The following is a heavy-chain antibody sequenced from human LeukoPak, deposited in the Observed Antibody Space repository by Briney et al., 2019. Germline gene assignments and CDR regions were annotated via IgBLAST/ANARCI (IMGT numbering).Heavy chain of an antibody. CDR3: AKASVVVVVAAYDY. Sequence: GGSLRLSCAASGFTFSSYAMSWVRQAPGKGLEWVSAISGSGGSTYYADSVKGRFTISRDNSKNTLYLQMNSLRAEDTAVYYYAKASVVVVVAAYDYWGQGTLVTVSS. CDR2: ISGSGGST. D-gene: IGHD2-15*01. CDR1: GFTFSSYA. J-gene: IGHJ4*02. V-gene: IGHV3-23*01.